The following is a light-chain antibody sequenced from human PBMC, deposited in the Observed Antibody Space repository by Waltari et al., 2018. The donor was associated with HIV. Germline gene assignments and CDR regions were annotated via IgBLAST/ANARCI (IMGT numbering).Light chain of an antibody. V-gene: IGKV3-20*01. CDR2: TAS. CDR3: QQYGSSPWT. CDR1: QSISSNY. J-gene: IGKJ1*01. Sequence: EIVLTQSPGTLSLSPGERATLSCRASQSISSNYLAWYQQKPGQAPRLLIYTASSRATGIPDRFSGGGSGTDFTLTISRLEPEDLAVYYCQQYGSSPWTFGQGSKVEI.